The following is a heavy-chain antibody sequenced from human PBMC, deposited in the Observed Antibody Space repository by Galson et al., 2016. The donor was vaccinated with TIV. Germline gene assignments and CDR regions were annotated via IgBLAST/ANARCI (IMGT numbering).Heavy chain of an antibody. Sequence: VSGDSINSGFYYWSWIRQPPGKGLEWIGYIYYSGSTYYNPSLKSRVTMSVDTSKNQFSLKLSSVTAADTAVYFCARVGRFQYFDWPNGAFDIWGRGTMVTISS. CDR3: ARVGRFQYFDWPNGAFDI. V-gene: IGHV4-61*01. D-gene: IGHD3-9*01. CDR2: IYYSGST. J-gene: IGHJ3*02. CDR1: GDSINSGFYY.